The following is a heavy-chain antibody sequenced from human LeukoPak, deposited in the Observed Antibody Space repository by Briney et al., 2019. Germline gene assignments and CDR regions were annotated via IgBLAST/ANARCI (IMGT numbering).Heavy chain of an antibody. Sequence: ASVKVSCKASGGTFSSYAISWVRQAPGQGLEWMGRIIPILGIANYAQKFQGRVTITADKSTSTAYMELSSLRSEDTAVYYCEAVVTPRYYGMDVWGQGTTVTVSS. D-gene: IGHD4-23*01. CDR3: EAVVTPRYYGMDV. V-gene: IGHV1-69*04. CDR2: IIPILGIA. J-gene: IGHJ6*02. CDR1: GGTFSSYA.